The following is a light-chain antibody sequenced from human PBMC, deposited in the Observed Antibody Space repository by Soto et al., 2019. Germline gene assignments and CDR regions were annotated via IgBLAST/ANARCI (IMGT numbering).Light chain of an antibody. CDR3: SSYAGSNNYV. CDR1: SIDVGGYGY. J-gene: IGLJ1*01. CDR2: EVS. Sequence: QSALTQPPSASGSSGQSVTISCTGTSIDVGGYGYVSWYQQHPGKAPKLMIYEVSKRPSGVPDRFSGSKSGNTASLTVSGLQAEDEADYYCSSYAGSNNYVFGTGTKVTVL. V-gene: IGLV2-8*01.